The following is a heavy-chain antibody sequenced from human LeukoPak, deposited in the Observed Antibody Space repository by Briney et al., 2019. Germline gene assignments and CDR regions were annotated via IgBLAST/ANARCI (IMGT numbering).Heavy chain of an antibody. J-gene: IGHJ4*02. Sequence: ASVKVSCKASGYTFTSYDINWVRQATGQGLEWMGWMNPNSGNTGYAQKFQGRVTMTRNTSISTAYMELSSLRSEDTAVYYCARGWASIVGYTGKDGDYWGQGTLVTVSS. D-gene: IGHD1-26*01. CDR2: MNPNSGNT. CDR3: ARGWASIVGYTGKDGDY. CDR1: GYTFTSYD. V-gene: IGHV1-8*01.